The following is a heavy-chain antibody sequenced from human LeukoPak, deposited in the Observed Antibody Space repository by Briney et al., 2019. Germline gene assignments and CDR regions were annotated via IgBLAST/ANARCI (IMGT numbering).Heavy chain of an antibody. V-gene: IGHV3-21*04. CDR3: AKGIYDFWSGYSSHFDY. CDR1: GFTFSNYN. J-gene: IGHJ4*02. CDR2: ISRSGGST. D-gene: IGHD3-3*01. Sequence: GGSLRLSCVGFGFTFSNYNLNWVRQAPGKGLEWVSSISRSGGSTYYAESVKGRLTISRDNAESSVYLQMNSLRAEDTAVYYCAKGIYDFWSGYSSHFDYWGQGTLVTVSS.